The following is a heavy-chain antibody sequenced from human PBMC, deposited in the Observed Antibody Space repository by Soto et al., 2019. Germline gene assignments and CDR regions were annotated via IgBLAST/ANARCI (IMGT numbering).Heavy chain of an antibody. CDR1: GGSFSGYY. Sequence: QVQLQQWGAGLLKPSETLSLTCAVYGGSFSGYYWSWIRQPPGKGLEWIGEINHSGSTNYNPSLKSRGTISVDTSKNQFSLKLSSVTAADTAVYYCARVVSWFGELRLGYWGQGTLVTVSS. CDR2: INHSGST. J-gene: IGHJ4*02. CDR3: ARVVSWFGELRLGY. D-gene: IGHD3-10*01. V-gene: IGHV4-34*01.